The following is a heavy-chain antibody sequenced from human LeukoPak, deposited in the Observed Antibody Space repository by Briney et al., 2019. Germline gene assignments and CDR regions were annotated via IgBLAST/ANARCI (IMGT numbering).Heavy chain of an antibody. CDR2: FYYSGST. J-gene: IGHJ5*02. D-gene: IGHD2/OR15-2a*01. Sequence: GSLRLSCAASGFTFSSYWMSWVRQPPGKGLEWIGFFYYSGSTNYNPSLKSRVTISVDTSKNQFSLKLSSVTAADTAVYYCARVSKLGNWFDPWGQGTLVTVSS. V-gene: IGHV4-59*01. CDR3: ARVSKLGNWFDP. CDR1: GFTFSSYW.